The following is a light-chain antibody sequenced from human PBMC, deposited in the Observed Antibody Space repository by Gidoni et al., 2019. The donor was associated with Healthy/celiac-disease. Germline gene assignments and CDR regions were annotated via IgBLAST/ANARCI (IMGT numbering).Light chain of an antibody. CDR1: SSVVGGYNY. J-gene: IGLJ3*02. CDR3: SSYTSSSTLWV. V-gene: IGLV2-14*01. Sequence: QSALTQPASASGSPGESITISCTGTSSVVGGYNYVSWYQQHPGEAPKLMIYDVNYRPSGVSNRFSGSKSGNTASLTISGLQAEDEADYYCSSYTSSSTLWVFGGGTKLTVL. CDR2: DVN.